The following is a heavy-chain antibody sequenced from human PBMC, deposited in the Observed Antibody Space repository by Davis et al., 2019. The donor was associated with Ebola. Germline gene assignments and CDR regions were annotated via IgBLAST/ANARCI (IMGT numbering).Heavy chain of an antibody. J-gene: IGHJ5*02. Sequence: GESPKISCKGSGYSFTSYWIGWVRQMPGKGLERMGIIYPGEPDTRYSPSFQGQVTISADKSISTAYLQWSSLKASDTAMYYCARGATVYYDILTGYYARGGHNWFDPWGQGTLVTVSS. CDR2: IYPGEPDT. V-gene: IGHV5-51*01. CDR3: ARGATVYYDILTGYYARGGHNWFDP. D-gene: IGHD3-9*01. CDR1: GYSFTSYW.